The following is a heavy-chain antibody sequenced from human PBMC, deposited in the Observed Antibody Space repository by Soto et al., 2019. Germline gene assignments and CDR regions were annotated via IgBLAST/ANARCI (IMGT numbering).Heavy chain of an antibody. D-gene: IGHD3-3*01. J-gene: IGHJ4*02. Sequence: SETLSLTCTVSGGSISSSSYYWGWIRQPPGKGLEWIGSIYYSGSTYYNPSLKSRVTISVDTPKNQISLKLSSVTAADTAVYYCAGTNQGWSGYTHLDYWGQGTLVTVSS. CDR1: GGSISSSSYY. V-gene: IGHV4-39*01. CDR2: IYYSGST. CDR3: AGTNQGWSGYTHLDY.